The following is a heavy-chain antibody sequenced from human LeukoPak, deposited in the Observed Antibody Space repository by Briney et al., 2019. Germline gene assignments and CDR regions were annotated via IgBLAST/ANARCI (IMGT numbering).Heavy chain of an antibody. V-gene: IGHV3-11*01. Sequence: GGSLRLSCAASGFTFSDFYMSWIRQAPGKGLEWVSFISSTGNTIYYADSVKGRFTISRDNAKNSLYLQMNSLRVEDTAVYYCVRDGGGYWKVWGQGTTVTVSS. CDR3: VRDGGGYWKV. D-gene: IGHD2-15*01. CDR1: GFTFSDFY. J-gene: IGHJ6*02. CDR2: ISSTGNTI.